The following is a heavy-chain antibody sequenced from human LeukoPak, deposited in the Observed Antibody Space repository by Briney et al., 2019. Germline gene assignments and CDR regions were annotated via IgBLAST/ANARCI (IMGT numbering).Heavy chain of an antibody. Sequence: GGSLRLSCAASGFTFDDYGMSWVRQAPGKGLEWVSGINWNGGSTGYADSVKGRFTISRDNAKNSLYLQMNSLRAEDTALYYCARVTARNYYYYMDVWGKGTTVTVSS. CDR2: INWNGGST. CDR1: GFTFDDYG. CDR3: ARVTARNYYYYMDV. V-gene: IGHV3-20*04. D-gene: IGHD6-6*01. J-gene: IGHJ6*03.